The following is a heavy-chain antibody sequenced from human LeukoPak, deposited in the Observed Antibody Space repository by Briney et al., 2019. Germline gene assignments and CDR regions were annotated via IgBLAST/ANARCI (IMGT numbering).Heavy chain of an antibody. V-gene: IGHV4-59*01. J-gene: IGHJ6*02. CDR1: GGSISSYY. CDR3: ARGGLPRDYYYYGMDV. CDR2: IYYSGST. D-gene: IGHD3-16*01. Sequence: PSETLSLTCTVSGGSISSYYWSWIRQPPGKGLEWIGYIYYSGSTNYNPSLKSRVTISVDTSKNQFSLKPSSVTAADTAVYYCARGGLPRDYYYYGMDVWGQGTTVTVSS.